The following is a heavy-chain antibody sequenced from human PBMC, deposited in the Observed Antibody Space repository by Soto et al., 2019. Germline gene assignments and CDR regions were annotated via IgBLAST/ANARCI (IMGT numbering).Heavy chain of an antibody. CDR3: ARGGGYDILTGYSPDYYYYGMDV. V-gene: IGHV4-34*01. CDR2: INHSGST. J-gene: IGHJ6*02. D-gene: IGHD3-9*01. CDR1: GGSFSGYY. Sequence: PSETLSLTCAAYGGSFSGYYWSWIRQPPGKGLEWIGEINHSGSTNYNPSLKSRVTISVNTSKNQFSLKLSSVTAADTAVYYCARGGGYDILTGYSPDYYYYGMDVWGQGTTVTVSS.